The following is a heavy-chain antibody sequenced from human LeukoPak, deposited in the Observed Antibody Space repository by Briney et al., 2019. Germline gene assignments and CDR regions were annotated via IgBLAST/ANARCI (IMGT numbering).Heavy chain of an antibody. V-gene: IGHV3-33*06. CDR2: IWYDGSNK. CDR1: GFIFSSYG. Sequence: PGGSLRLSCAASGFIFSSYGMHWVRQAPGKGLEWVAVIWYDGSNKYYADSVKGRFTVSRDNSKNTLYLQMNSLRVEDTAVYYCAKDFRHSSTADSGSDLPLDYWGQGTLVSVSS. CDR3: AKDFRHSSTADSGSDLPLDY. J-gene: IGHJ4*02. D-gene: IGHD1-26*01.